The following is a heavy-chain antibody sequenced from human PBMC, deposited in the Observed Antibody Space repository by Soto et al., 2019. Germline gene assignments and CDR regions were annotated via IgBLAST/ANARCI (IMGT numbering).Heavy chain of an antibody. Sequence: QVQLVQSGAEVKKPGSSVKVSCKASGGTFSSYAISWVRQAPGQGLEWMGGIIPIFGTANYAQKFQGRVTITADESTSTGYMELSSLRSEDTAVYYCASPDRPYDSRGSDAFDIWGQGTMVTVSS. D-gene: IGHD3-22*01. CDR2: IIPIFGTA. J-gene: IGHJ3*02. CDR3: ASPDRPYDSRGSDAFDI. V-gene: IGHV1-69*12. CDR1: GGTFSSYA.